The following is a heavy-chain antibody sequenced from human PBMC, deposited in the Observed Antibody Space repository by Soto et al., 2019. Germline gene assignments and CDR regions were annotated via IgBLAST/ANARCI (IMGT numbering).Heavy chain of an antibody. CDR1: GFTFSSYW. V-gene: IGHV3-7*02. CDR3: ARSVEGLFDY. J-gene: IGHJ4*02. Sequence: SLRLSCAASGFTFSSYWMGWVRQAPGKGLEGVANIKHDGTEKYYVDSVKGRFTISRDNAKNSLYLQMSSLRAEDTAVYYCARSVEGLFDYWGQGTLVTVS. CDR2: IKHDGTEK. D-gene: IGHD6-19*01.